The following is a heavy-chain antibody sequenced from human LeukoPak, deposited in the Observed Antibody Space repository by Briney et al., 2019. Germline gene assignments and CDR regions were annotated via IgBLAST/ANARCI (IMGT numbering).Heavy chain of an antibody. J-gene: IGHJ4*02. CDR2: INEDGSEK. Sequence: GGSLRLSCAASGLTFSTDWMNWVRQAPGKGLEWVANINEDGSEKYYVDSVKGRFTISRDNAKNSLYLQMNSLRAEDTAVYYCAREIQKGGSGSYYKYWGQGTLVTVSS. CDR1: GLTFSTDW. V-gene: IGHV3-7*01. D-gene: IGHD1-26*01. CDR3: AREIQKGGSGSYYKY.